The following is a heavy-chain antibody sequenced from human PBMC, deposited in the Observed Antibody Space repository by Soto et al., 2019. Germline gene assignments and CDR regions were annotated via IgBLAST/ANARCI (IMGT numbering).Heavy chain of an antibody. CDR1: GFTFSSYE. Sequence: GSLRLSCAASGFTFSSYEMNWVRQAPGKGLEWVSYISSSGSTIYYADSVKGRFTISRDNAKNSLYLQMNSLRAEDTAVYYCARALDYYDSSGPRWFDYWGQGTLVTVSS. D-gene: IGHD3-22*01. V-gene: IGHV3-48*03. CDR2: ISSSGSTI. CDR3: ARALDYYDSSGPRWFDY. J-gene: IGHJ4*02.